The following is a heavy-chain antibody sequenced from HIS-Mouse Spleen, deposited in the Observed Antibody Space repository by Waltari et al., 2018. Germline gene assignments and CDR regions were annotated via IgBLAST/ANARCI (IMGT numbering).Heavy chain of an antibody. J-gene: IGHJ2*01. CDR2: MNPNRSNT. V-gene: IGHV1-8*01. D-gene: IGHD4-17*01. CDR3: ARGLVYDYGDYWYFDL. CDR1: GYTFTSYD. Sequence: QVQLVQSGAEGKKPGASVMVSCKASGYTFTSYDINWVRQATGQGLGWMGGMNPNRSNTGKAPKGQGRVTLTRNTAISTAYMELSSLRSEDTAVYYCARGLVYDYGDYWYFDLWGRGTLVTVSS.